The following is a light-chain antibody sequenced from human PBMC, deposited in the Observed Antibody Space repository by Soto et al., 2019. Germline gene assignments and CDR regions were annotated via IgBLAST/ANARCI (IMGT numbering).Light chain of an antibody. CDR1: QSFNSIY. CDR2: GAS. Sequence: EIVLTQSPCTLSLSPGERATLSCRARQSFNSIYLAWYQQKPGQAPRLLIYGASSRATGIPDRFSGSGSGTDFTLTISRMEPEDFAVYYCHQYDSWTFGQGTKVDI. CDR3: HQYDSWT. J-gene: IGKJ1*01. V-gene: IGKV3-20*01.